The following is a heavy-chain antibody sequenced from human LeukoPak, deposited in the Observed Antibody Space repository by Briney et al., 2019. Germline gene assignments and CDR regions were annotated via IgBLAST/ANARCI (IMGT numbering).Heavy chain of an antibody. V-gene: IGHV4-34*01. CDR1: GGSFSGYY. CDR2: INHSGST. J-gene: IGHJ6*02. CDR3: ARGALWFGEFVNYYYGMDV. Sequence: SETLSLTCAAYGGSFSGYYWSWIRQPPGKGLEWIGEINHSGSTNYNPSLKSRVTISVDTSKNQFSLKLSSVTAADTAVYYCARGALWFGEFVNYYYGMDVWGQGTTVTVSS. D-gene: IGHD3-10*01.